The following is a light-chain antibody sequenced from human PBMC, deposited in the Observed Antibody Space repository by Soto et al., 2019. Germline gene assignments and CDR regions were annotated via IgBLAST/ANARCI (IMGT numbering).Light chain of an antibody. CDR3: QHYNVFWA. CDR1: QSISSW. J-gene: IGKJ1*01. V-gene: IGKV1-5*03. Sequence: DIQMTQSPSTLSASVGDRVTITCRASQSISSWLAWYQQKPGKAPNLRIYQASNLKSGVPSRFSGSGSGTEFTLTINSLQPDDFATYYCQHYNVFWAFGQGTKVDIK. CDR2: QAS.